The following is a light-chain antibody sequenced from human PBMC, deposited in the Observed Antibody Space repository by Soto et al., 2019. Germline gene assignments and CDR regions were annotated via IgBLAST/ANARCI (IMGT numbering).Light chain of an antibody. Sequence: QSVLAQPRSVSGSPGQSVTISCTGTTSDVGGYNYVSWYQHHPGKAPKLIIYDVIERPSGVPDRFSGSKSGNTAFLTISGLQADDEADYYCCSYAGTYSWVFGGGTKVTVL. CDR2: DVI. V-gene: IGLV2-11*01. J-gene: IGLJ3*02. CDR3: CSYAGTYSWV. CDR1: TSDVGGYNY.